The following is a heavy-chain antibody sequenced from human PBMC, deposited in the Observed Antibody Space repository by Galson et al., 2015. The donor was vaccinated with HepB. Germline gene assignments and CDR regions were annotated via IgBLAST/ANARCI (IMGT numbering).Heavy chain of an antibody. V-gene: IGHV1-24*01. D-gene: IGHD4-23*01. CDR2: FDPEDGET. Sequence: SVKVSCKVSGYTLTELSMHWVRQAPGKGLEWMGGFDPEDGETIYAQKFQGRDTMTEDTSTDTAYMELSSLRSEDTAVYYCATDLFGGSISDYWGQGTLVTVSS. CDR3: ATDLFGGSISDY. CDR1: GYTLTELS. J-gene: IGHJ4*02.